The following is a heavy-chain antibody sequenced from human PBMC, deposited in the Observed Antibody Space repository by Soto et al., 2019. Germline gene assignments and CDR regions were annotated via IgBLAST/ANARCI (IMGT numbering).Heavy chain of an antibody. D-gene: IGHD7-27*01. CDR3: AGSRTGALDY. J-gene: IGHJ4*02. CDR2: INPNSGGGT. V-gene: IGHV1-2*02. Sequence: QVQLVQSGAGVKKPGASVKLSCKASGFTFIGHYIHWVRQAPGQGLEWVGWINPNSGGGTVYAQKVQGRVTMTADTSTSIAPMDLTSLRGDETAVYYCAGSRTGALDYWGPGALVTVSS. CDR1: GFTFIGHY.